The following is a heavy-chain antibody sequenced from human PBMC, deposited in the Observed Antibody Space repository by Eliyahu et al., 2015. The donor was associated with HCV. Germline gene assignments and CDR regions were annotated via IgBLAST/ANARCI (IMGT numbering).Heavy chain of an antibody. CDR2: IIPMLGTT. J-gene: IGHJ4*02. Sequence: HVQLVQSGAEVKKPGSSVKVSCKASGGTFRSQPXSWVRQAPGQGLEWMGGIIPMLGTTDYAQKFQGRVTMTADEATSTAYMELSSLRSDDTAIYYCATDLTGESGNDYWGQGTLVTVSS. D-gene: IGHD3-9*01. CDR3: ATDLTGESGNDY. CDR1: GGTFRSQP. V-gene: IGHV1-69*01.